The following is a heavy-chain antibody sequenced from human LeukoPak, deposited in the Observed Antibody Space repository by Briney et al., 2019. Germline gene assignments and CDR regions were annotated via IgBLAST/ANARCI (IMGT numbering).Heavy chain of an antibody. Sequence: GGSLRLSCAASGFTFSSYWMSWVRQAPGKGLEWVANIKQDGSDKYYVDSVKGRFTISRDNAKNSLYLQMNSLRAEDTAVYYCATTSSGWYGGEYDYWGQGTLVTVSS. V-gene: IGHV3-7*01. CDR3: ATTSSGWYGGEYDY. J-gene: IGHJ4*02. D-gene: IGHD6-19*01. CDR1: GFTFSSYW. CDR2: IKQDGSDK.